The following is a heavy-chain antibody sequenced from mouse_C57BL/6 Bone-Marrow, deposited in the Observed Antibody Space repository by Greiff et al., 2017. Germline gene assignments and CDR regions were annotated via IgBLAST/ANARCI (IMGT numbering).Heavy chain of an antibody. CDR2: IRNKANNHAT. J-gene: IGHJ2*01. CDR1: GFTFSDAW. CDR3: TRIGSSYDYFDY. D-gene: IGHD1-1*01. Sequence: EVKLVESGGGLVQPGGSMKLSCAASGFTFSDAWMDWVRQSPEKGLEWVAEIRNKANNHATYYAESVKGRFTISRDDSKSSVYLQMNSLRAEDTGIYYCTRIGSSYDYFDYWGQGTTLTVSS. V-gene: IGHV6-6*01.